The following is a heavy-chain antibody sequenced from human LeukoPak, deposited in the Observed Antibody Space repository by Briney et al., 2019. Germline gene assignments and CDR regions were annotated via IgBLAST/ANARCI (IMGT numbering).Heavy chain of an antibody. CDR3: ARLKGERSLFEY. CDR2: IKQDGSEK. J-gene: IGHJ4*02. D-gene: IGHD2-21*01. Sequence: PGGSLILSCAASGFTLSTYWMTWVRQAPGKGLEWVASIKQDGSEKYYADSVKGRFTISRDNAKNSLYLQMNSLRAEDTAVYYCARLKGERSLFEYWGQGTLVTVSS. CDR1: GFTLSTYW. V-gene: IGHV3-7*02.